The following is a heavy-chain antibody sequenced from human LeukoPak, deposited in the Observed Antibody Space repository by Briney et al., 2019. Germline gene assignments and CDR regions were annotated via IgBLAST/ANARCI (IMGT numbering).Heavy chain of an antibody. CDR1: GGTFNNSA. CDR3: ARDVHGDYGSGWFDP. Sequence: SVKVSCKTSGGTFNNSAISWVRQAPGQGLYCLVGIMPLFGTAGYAQKFQGRVTITKNESTRTVYLEMTSLTSDDTAVYYCARDVHGDYGSGWFDPWGQGTLVPVSS. CDR2: IMPLFGTA. D-gene: IGHD4-17*01. J-gene: IGHJ5*02. V-gene: IGHV1-69*05.